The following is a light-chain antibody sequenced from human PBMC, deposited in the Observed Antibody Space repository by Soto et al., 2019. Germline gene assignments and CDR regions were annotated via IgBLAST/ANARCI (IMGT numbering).Light chain of an antibody. Sequence: EIVLTQSPGTLSLSPGERATLSCRASQSVSRSYLAWYQQRPGQAPRLLIFGASYRATGIPDRFSGSGSGTDFTLTISRLEPEDFAVYYCQQYSSSPPEFTFGPGTRVDSK. J-gene: IGKJ3*01. CDR3: QQYSSSPPEFT. CDR2: GAS. V-gene: IGKV3-20*01. CDR1: QSVSRSY.